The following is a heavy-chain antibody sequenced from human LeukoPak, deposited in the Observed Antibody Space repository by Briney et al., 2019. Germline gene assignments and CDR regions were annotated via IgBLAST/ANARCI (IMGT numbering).Heavy chain of an antibody. J-gene: IGHJ4*02. CDR1: GFTFSSYA. D-gene: IGHD6-13*01. V-gene: IGHV3-64*01. CDR2: ISSNGGST. CDR3: ARVYSSSWYYFDY. Sequence: GGSLRLSCAASGFTFSSYAMSWVRQAPGKGLEYVSAISSNGGSTYYANSVKGRFTISRDNSKNTLYLQMGSLRAEDMAVYYCARVYSSSWYYFDYWGQGTLVTVSS.